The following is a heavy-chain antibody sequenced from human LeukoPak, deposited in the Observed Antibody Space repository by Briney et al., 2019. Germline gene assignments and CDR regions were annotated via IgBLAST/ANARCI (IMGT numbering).Heavy chain of an antibody. CDR3: AKVATRGRTD. V-gene: IGHV3-9*01. D-gene: IGHD5-12*01. Sequence: GGSLRLSCAASGFTVSSNYMSWVRQAPGKGLEWVSGISWNSGSIGYADSVKGRFTISRDNAKNSLYLQMNSLRAEDTALYYCAKVATRGRTDWGQGTLVTASS. J-gene: IGHJ4*02. CDR1: GFTVSSNY. CDR2: ISWNSGSI.